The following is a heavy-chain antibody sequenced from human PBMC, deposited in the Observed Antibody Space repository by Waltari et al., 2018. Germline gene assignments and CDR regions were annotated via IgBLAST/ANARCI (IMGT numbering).Heavy chain of an antibody. CDR3: AKDSYPTIWGSYRDY. V-gene: IGHV3-21*02. Sequence: EVQLVESGGGLVKPGGSLRLSCAASGFTFSSYNMNWVRQAPGKGLEWVSSISSRGDYIAYADSVKGRFIISRDNANNSVHLQMDSLTAEDTAVYYCAKDSYPTIWGSYRDYWGQGTLVTVSS. CDR2: ISSRGDYI. CDR1: GFTFSSYN. J-gene: IGHJ4*02. D-gene: IGHD3-16*02.